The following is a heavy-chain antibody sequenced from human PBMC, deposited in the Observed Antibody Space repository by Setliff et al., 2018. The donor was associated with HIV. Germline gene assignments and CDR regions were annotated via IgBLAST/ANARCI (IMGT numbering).Heavy chain of an antibody. D-gene: IGHD1-1*01. V-gene: IGHV4-4*09. CDR1: VGSFTTYY. CDR2: FYTSGST. J-gene: IGHJ4*02. CDR3: ARRPPLTTGREYYFDF. Sequence: KPSETLSLTCTVSVGSFTTYYWSWLRQPPGKELEWIGYFYTSGSTNYNPSLKSRVTISIDTSKNQFSLKLNAVTAADTAVYYCARRPPLTTGREYYFDFWGQGTLVTV.